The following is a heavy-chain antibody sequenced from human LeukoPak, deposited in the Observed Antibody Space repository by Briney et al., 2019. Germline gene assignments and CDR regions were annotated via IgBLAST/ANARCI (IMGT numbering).Heavy chain of an antibody. D-gene: IGHD3-9*01. V-gene: IGHV3-30*18. CDR2: ISYDGSNK. CDR1: GFTFSSYG. CDR3: AKGLDPLDAFDI. J-gene: IGHJ3*02. Sequence: GGSLRLSCAASGFTFSSYGMHWVRQAPGKGLEWVAVISYDGSNKYYADSVKGRFTISRDNSKNTLYLQMNSLRAEDTAVYYCAKGLDPLDAFDIWGQGTMVTVSS.